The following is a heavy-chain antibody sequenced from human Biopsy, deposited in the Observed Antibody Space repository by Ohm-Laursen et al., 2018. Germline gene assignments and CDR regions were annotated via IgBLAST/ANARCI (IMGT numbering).Heavy chain of an antibody. J-gene: IGHJ5*02. CDR3: AKEVFSAVGTSGFDP. Sequence: SLRLSCAAFGFTFSNYAMSWVRQAPGKGLERVSGISGSGGRTYYAESMKGRFTISRDNSKKTVYLQMKSLRAEDTAVYYCAKEVFSAVGTSGFDPWGQGTLVTVSS. V-gene: IGHV3-23*01. D-gene: IGHD1/OR15-1a*01. CDR2: ISGSGGRT. CDR1: GFTFSNYA.